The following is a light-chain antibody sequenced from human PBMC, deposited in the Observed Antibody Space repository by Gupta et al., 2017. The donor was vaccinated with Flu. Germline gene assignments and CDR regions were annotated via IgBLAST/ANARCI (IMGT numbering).Light chain of an antibody. CDR1: SSDLGAYHY. CDR3: GSYGAVGV. V-gene: IGLV2-14*03. Sequence: QSALTQPASLSGSPRPSIAISCTGSSSDLGAYHYVSRYQQHPGKDHKLMIYDVSNRPSGVSTRFSGSKSGNTASLTIAGRQAEDEDDYYCGSYGAVGVFGGGIKVTVL. CDR2: DVS. J-gene: IGLJ2*01.